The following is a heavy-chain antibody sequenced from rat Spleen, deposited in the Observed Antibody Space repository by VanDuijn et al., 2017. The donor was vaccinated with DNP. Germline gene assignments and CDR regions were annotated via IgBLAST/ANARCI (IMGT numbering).Heavy chain of an antibody. CDR1: RITFSDHN. CDR3: ARDTMMVLITGYYYVMDA. D-gene: IGHD1-12*02. V-gene: IGHV5-7*01. J-gene: IGHJ4*01. CDR2: ISYDGSDT. Sequence: EVQLVESGGGLVQPGRSLKLSCAVSRITFSDHNMAWVRQAPTKGLEWVAMISYDGSDTYYRDSVKGRFTVSRDNAKSTLYLQMDSLRSEDTATYYCARDTMMVLITGYYYVMDAWGQGASVTVSS.